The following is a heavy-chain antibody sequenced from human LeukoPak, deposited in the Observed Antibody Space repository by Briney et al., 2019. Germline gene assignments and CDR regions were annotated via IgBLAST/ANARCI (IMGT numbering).Heavy chain of an antibody. J-gene: IGHJ6*02. Sequence: GGSLRLSCAASGFTFSSYEMNWVRQAPGKGLEWVSYISSSGNTIYYADSVKGRFTISRDNAKNSLYLQMNSLRAEDTAVYYCARVVADYYYYGMDVWGQGTTVTVSS. V-gene: IGHV3-48*03. CDR1: GFTFSSYE. CDR3: ARVVADYYYYGMDV. D-gene: IGHD6-13*01. CDR2: ISSSGNTI.